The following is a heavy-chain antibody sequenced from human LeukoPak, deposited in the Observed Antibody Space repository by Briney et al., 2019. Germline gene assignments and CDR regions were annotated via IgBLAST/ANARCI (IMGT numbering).Heavy chain of an antibody. V-gene: IGHV3-23*01. CDR3: AKAFGITGTKHDAFDI. CDR2: ISGSGGST. J-gene: IGHJ3*02. CDR1: GFTFSSYA. D-gene: IGHD1-20*01. Sequence: GGSLRLSCAASGFTFSSYAMHWVRQAPGKGLEWVSAISGSGGSTYYADSVKGRFTISRDNSKNTLYLQMNSLRAEDTAVYYCAKAFGITGTKHDAFDIWGQGTMVTVSS.